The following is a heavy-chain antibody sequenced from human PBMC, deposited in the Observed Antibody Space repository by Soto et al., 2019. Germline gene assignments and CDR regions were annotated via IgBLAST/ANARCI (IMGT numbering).Heavy chain of an antibody. CDR3: ARLHSHGTYGMDV. CDR1: GGSFTYT. D-gene: IGHD5-18*01. Sequence: SVKVSCKASGGSFTYTLSWVRQAPGQGLEWMGGIIPIFGTTNYAQKFQGRVTITADESTKTAYMELSTLRFEDTAVYYCARLHSHGTYGMDVWGQGTTVTVSS. J-gene: IGHJ6*02. V-gene: IGHV1-69*13. CDR2: IIPIFGTT.